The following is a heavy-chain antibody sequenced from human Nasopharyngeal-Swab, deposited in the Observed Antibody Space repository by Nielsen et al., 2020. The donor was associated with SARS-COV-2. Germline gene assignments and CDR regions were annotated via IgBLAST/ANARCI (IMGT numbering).Heavy chain of an antibody. V-gene: IGHV3-20*01. CDR3: GRGRILEWLLWDY. J-gene: IGHJ4*02. CDR2: INWNGGST. Sequence: GKSLRLSCAASGFTFDDYGMSWVRQAPGKGLEWVAGINWNGGSTGYADSVKGRFTISRDNAKNSLYLQMNSLRAEDTALYHCGRGRILEWLLWDYWGQGTLVTVSS. CDR1: GFTFDDYG. D-gene: IGHD3-3*01.